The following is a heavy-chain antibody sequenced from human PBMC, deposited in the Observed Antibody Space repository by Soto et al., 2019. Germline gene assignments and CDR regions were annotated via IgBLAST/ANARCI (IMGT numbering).Heavy chain of an antibody. CDR3: ATRLPGAGCFDY. CDR1: GFSFSNYA. Sequence: EVQLLESGGGLVQPGGSLRLSCAASGFSFSNYAMNWVRQAPGKGLEWVASVSAGGGTTFYADSVKGRFTISRDNPKNTLYLQMNSLRAEDTAVYYCATRLPGAGCFDYWGQGTLVTVSS. D-gene: IGHD7-27*01. J-gene: IGHJ4*02. V-gene: IGHV3-23*01. CDR2: VSAGGGTT.